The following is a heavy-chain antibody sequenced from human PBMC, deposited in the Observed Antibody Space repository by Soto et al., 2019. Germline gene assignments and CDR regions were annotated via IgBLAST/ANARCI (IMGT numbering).Heavy chain of an antibody. Sequence: QVQLQESGPGLVKPSETLSLTCTVSGGSIRSYYWSWIRQPPGKGLEWIAFFYYNGYTDYNPSLKRRVTISVDTSKNQFSLKLSSVTAADTAVYYCAREGSGGYFALWGRGTLVTVSS. CDR3: AREGSGGYFAL. V-gene: IGHV4-59*01. J-gene: IGHJ2*01. D-gene: IGHD2-15*01. CDR1: GGSIRSYY. CDR2: FYYNGYT.